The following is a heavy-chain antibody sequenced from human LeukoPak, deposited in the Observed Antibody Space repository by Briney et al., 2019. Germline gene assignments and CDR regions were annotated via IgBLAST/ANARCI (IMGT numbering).Heavy chain of an antibody. V-gene: IGHV3-33*01. CDR3: ARGPRQYCSSTSCYLDY. D-gene: IGHD2-2*01. CDR2: IWYDGSNK. CDR1: GFTFSSYG. J-gene: IGHJ4*02. Sequence: PGGSLRLSCAASGFTFSSYGMHWVRQAPGKGLEWVAVIWYDGSNKYYADSVKGRFTISRDNAKNSLYLQMNSLRAEDTAVYYCARGPRQYCSSTSCYLDYWGQGTLVTVSS.